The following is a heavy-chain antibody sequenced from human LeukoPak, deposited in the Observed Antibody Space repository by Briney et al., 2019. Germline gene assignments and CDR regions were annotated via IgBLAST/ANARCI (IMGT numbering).Heavy chain of an antibody. CDR2: IKQDGSEN. J-gene: IGHJ3*02. CDR1: GFTLSSSW. D-gene: IGHD2-21*02. CDR3: ARVRSYCGGDCYPDAFDI. Sequence: PGGSLRLSRAASGFTLSSSWMSSVRQAPGKGLEWVANIKQDGSENYYVDSVKGRFTISRENAKISLYLQMNSLRAEDTAVYYCARVRSYCGGDCYPDAFDIWGQGTMVTVPS. V-gene: IGHV3-7*01.